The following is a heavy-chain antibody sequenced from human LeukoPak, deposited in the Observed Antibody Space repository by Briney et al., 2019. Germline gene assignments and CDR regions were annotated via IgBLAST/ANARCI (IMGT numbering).Heavy chain of an antibody. CDR2: ISAYNGNT. V-gene: IGHV1-18*01. CDR3: ARDRGYRSGRAFDF. J-gene: IGHJ4*02. CDR1: GGTFSSYA. Sequence: ASVKVSCKASGGTFSSYAISWVRQAPGQGLEGMGWISAYNGNTNYAQKFQGKVNMTTDTSTSTAYMDLRSLRSDDTAVYYCARDRGYRSGRAFDFWGQGTLVTVSS. D-gene: IGHD5-18*01.